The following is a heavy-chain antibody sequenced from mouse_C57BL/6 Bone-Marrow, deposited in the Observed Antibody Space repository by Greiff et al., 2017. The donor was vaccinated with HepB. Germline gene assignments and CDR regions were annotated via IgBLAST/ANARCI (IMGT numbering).Heavy chain of an antibody. Sequence: EVMLVESGGGLVKPGGSLKLSCAASGFTFSSYAMSWVRQTPEKRLEWVATISDGGSYTYYPDNVKGRFTISRDNAKNNLYLQMSHLKSEDTAMYYCAREGRYGKRGRDYWGQGTTLTVSS. D-gene: IGHD2-10*02. CDR2: ISDGGSYT. CDR3: AREGRYGKRGRDY. J-gene: IGHJ2*01. CDR1: GFTFSSYA. V-gene: IGHV5-4*01.